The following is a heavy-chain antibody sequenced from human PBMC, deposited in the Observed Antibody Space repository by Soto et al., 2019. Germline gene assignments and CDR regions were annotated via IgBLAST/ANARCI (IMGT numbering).Heavy chain of an antibody. CDR1: GFTFSSYS. CDR2: INQDGGQT. D-gene: IGHD3-16*01. J-gene: IGHJ4*02. CDR3: ATDYEAY. Sequence: EVQLVESGGGLVKPGGSLRLSCAASGFTFSSYSMNWVRQAPEKGLEWVAKINQDGGQTYYVDSVKGRFTISRDNAKNSLYLQLNNLRAEDTAVYYCATDYEAYWGQGTLVTVSS. V-gene: IGHV3-7*01.